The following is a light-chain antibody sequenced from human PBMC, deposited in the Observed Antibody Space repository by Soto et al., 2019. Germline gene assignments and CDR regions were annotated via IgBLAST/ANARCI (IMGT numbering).Light chain of an antibody. CDR3: QQYDHLPLT. J-gene: IGKJ4*01. CDR1: HDISNY. V-gene: IGKV1-33*01. CDR2: DAS. Sequence: DIQMTQSPSSLSAFVGDRVTITCQASHDISNYLNWYQHKPGKAPKLLIYDASNLQTGVPSRFSGSGSTTYFTFTISSLQPEDIATYFCQQYDHLPLTFGGGTKVDIK.